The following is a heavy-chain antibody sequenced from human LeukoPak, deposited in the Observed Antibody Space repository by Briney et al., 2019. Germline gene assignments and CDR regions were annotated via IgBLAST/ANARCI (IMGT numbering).Heavy chain of an antibody. J-gene: IGHJ4*02. CDR3: AREGVIIGFDY. Sequence: SDTLSLTCTVSGGSVSSGSYYWSWIRQPRGKGLEWIGYIYYSGSTNYNPSLKSRVTISVDTSKNQFSLKLSSVTAADTAVYYCAREGVIIGFDYWGQGTLVTVSS. CDR1: GGSVSSGSYY. D-gene: IGHD3-10*01. V-gene: IGHV4-61*01. CDR2: IYYSGST.